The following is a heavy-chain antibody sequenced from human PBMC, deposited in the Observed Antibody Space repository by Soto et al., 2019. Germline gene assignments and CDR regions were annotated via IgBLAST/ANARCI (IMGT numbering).Heavy chain of an antibody. CDR3: AGGRGGYSSSWY. CDR1: GASMSSYY. V-gene: IGHV4-59*01. Sequence: QVQLQESGPGLVEPSETLSLTCTVSGASMSSYYWSWIRQPPGKGLEWIGYIYYSGGTHYNPSLQSRVTMSLDTSKHQLSLNLSSVTAADTAFYYCAGGRGGYSSSWYWGQGTLVTVSS. J-gene: IGHJ4*02. CDR2: IYYSGGT. D-gene: IGHD6-13*01.